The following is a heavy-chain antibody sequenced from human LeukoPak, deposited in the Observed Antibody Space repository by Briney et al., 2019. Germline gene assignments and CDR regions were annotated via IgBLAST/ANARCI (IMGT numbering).Heavy chain of an antibody. CDR3: ARDYYDSSGYYTDTYYFDY. CDR1: GFTVSSNY. CDR2: IYSGGST. D-gene: IGHD3-22*01. J-gene: IGHJ4*02. V-gene: IGHV3-66*01. Sequence: GGSLRLSCAASGFTVSSNYMSWVRQAPGKGLEWVSVIYSGGSTYYADSVKGRFTISRDNSKNTLYLQMNSLRAEDTAVYYRARDYYDSSGYYTDTYYFDYWGQGTLVTVSS.